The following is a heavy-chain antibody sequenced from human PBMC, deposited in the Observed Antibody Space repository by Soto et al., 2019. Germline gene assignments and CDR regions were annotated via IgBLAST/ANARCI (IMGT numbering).Heavy chain of an antibody. J-gene: IGHJ6*03. CDR3: ATANFGVQPKGYMDV. CDR2: IIPILGIA. CDR1: GGTFSSYT. V-gene: IGHV1-69*02. D-gene: IGHD3-3*01. Sequence: QVQLVQSGAEVKKPGSSVKVSCKASGGTFSSYTISWVRQAPGQGLEWMGRIIPILGIANYEQKFQGRVTITADKSTSTAYMELSSLRSEDTAVYYCATANFGVQPKGYMDVWGKGTTVTVSS.